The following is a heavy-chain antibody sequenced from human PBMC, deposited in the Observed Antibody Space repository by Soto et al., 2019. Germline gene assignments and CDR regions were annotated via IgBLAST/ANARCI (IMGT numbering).Heavy chain of an antibody. J-gene: IGHJ4*02. CDR1: GFIFKMYW. CDR3: TRGPRPISTGTGAY. V-gene: IGHV3-74*01. CDR2: IYNDGTYS. D-gene: IGHD3-10*01. Sequence: EGSLRLSCAASGFIFKMYWMHWVRQSPGKGLVWISRIYNDGTYSDYADSVRGRFTISRDNVNDTLYLQMNNLRAEDSGLYYCTRGPRPISTGTGAYWGQGTQVTVSS.